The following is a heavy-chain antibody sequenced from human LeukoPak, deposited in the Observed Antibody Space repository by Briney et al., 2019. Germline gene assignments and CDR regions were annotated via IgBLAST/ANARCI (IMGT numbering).Heavy chain of an antibody. Sequence: GASVKLSCKASGYTFPVHHIHWVRKAPGQGLEWLGCGNTKNGGTNYAQKFLGRVTMNRETSINTAFMELSRLDSYDSAVDCGGRDYYGGNGFDFWGQGTLVTVSS. CDR3: GRDYYGGNGFDF. CDR2: GNTKNGGT. CDR1: GYTFPVHH. J-gene: IGHJ4*02. D-gene: IGHD4-23*01. V-gene: IGHV1-2*02.